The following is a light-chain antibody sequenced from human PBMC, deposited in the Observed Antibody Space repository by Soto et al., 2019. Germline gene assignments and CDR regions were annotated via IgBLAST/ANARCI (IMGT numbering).Light chain of an antibody. CDR3: SSFAGSNRVV. J-gene: IGLJ2*01. V-gene: IGLV2-8*01. Sequence: QPVLTQTPSASGSPGQSVTISCTGTSSDVGGYNYVSWYQQHPGKAPKLIIYEVNERPSGVPDRFSGSKSGNTASLTVSGLQTEDEADYYCSSFAGSNRVVFGGGTKLTVL. CDR2: EVN. CDR1: SSDVGGYNY.